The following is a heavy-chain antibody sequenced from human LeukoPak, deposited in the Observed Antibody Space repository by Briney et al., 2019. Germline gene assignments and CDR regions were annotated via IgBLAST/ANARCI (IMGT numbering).Heavy chain of an antibody. J-gene: IGHJ3*02. V-gene: IGHV4-34*01. Sequence: SETLSLTCAVYGGPFSGYYWSWIRQPPGKGLEWIGEIDHSGSTNYNPSLKSRVTISVDTSKNQFSLKLSSVTAADTAVYYCARAPLYGSGRDAFDIWGQGTMVTVSS. D-gene: IGHD3-10*01. CDR3: ARAPLYGSGRDAFDI. CDR1: GGPFSGYY. CDR2: IDHSGST.